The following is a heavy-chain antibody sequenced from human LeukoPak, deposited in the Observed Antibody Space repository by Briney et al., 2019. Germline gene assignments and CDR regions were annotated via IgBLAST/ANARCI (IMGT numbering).Heavy chain of an antibody. D-gene: IGHD3-3*01. CDR2: IYYSGST. CDR1: GGSISSYY. Sequence: SETLSLTCTVSGGSISSYYWSWIRQPPGKGLEWIGYIYYSGSTNYNPSLKSRVTISVDTSKNQFSLKLSSVTAADTAVCYCARLKLRSENANWFDPWGQGTLVTVSS. V-gene: IGHV4-59*08. CDR3: ARLKLRSENANWFDP. J-gene: IGHJ5*02.